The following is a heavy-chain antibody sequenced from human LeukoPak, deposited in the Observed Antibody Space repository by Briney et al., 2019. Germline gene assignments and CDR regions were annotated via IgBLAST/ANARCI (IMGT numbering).Heavy chain of an antibody. D-gene: IGHD3-10*01. V-gene: IGHV4-34*01. J-gene: IGHJ4*02. CDR2: INHSGST. CDR3: ARPYGSGNY. Sequence: SETLSLTCTVSGASVSSYYWSWIRQPPGKGLEWIGEINHSGSTNYNPSLKRRVTISVDTSKNQFSLKLSSVTAADTAVYYCARPYGSGNYWGQGTLVTVSS. CDR1: GASVSSYY.